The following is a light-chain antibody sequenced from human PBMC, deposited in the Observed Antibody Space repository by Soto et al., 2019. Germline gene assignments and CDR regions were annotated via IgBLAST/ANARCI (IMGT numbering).Light chain of an antibody. CDR2: AAS. CDR3: QQANSFPLT. CDR1: QGITNW. J-gene: IGKJ4*01. V-gene: IGKV1-12*01. Sequence: DIQMTQSPSSVSASVGDRVTITCRASQGITNWLAWYQQKPGKAPKLLIYAASGLPSGVPSRFRGNGSGTDFTLTISSLQPEDFATYYCQQANSFPLTFGGGTKVEIK.